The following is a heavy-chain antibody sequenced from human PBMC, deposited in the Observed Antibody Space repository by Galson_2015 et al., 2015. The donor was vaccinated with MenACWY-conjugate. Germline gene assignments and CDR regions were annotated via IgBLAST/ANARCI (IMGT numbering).Heavy chain of an antibody. CDR1: GFTFSRND. CDR2: IGPSGDT. Sequence: SLRLSCAASGFTFSRNDMHWVRQPIGKNLEWVSAIGPSGDTFYPGSVKGRFTIPRENARNSLYLQMNSLRAGDTAVYYCARAYYYGSGSYYGWYFDLWGRGTLVTVSS. V-gene: IGHV3-13*04. J-gene: IGHJ2*01. D-gene: IGHD3-10*01. CDR3: ARAYYYGSGSYYGWYFDL.